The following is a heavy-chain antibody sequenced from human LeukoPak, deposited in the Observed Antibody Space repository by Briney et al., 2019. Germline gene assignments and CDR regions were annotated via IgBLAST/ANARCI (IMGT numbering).Heavy chain of an antibody. CDR2: IYYSGST. V-gene: IGHV4-59*08. D-gene: IGHD7-27*01. CDR1: GGSISSYY. CDR3: ARRSWGNNWFDP. Sequence: SETLSLTCTVSGGSISSYYWSWIRQPPGKGLEWIGYIYYSGSTNYNPSLKSRVTISVDTSKNQFSLKLSSVTAADTAVYFCARRSWGNNWFDPWGQGTLVTVSS. J-gene: IGHJ5*02.